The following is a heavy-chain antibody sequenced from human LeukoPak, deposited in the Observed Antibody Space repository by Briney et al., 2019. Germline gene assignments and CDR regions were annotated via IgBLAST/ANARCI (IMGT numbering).Heavy chain of an antibody. CDR3: AGRAQTTGWSFDY. J-gene: IGHJ4*02. CDR1: GGSISSYY. CDR2: IHTSGST. D-gene: IGHD6-19*01. V-gene: IGHV4-4*07. Sequence: PSETLSLTCIVSGGSISSYYWSWIRQPAGKGLEWIGQIHTSGSTNYNPSLKSRVAMSVDTSKNQFSLKLSSVTAADTAVYYCAGRAQTTGWSFDYWGQGALVTVSS.